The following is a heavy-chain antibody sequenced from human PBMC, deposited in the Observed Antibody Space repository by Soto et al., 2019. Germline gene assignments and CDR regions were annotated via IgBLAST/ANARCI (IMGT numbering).Heavy chain of an antibody. Sequence: PLETLSLTCAVYGGSFSGYYWSWIRQPPGKELEWIGEINHSGSTNYNPSLKSRVTISVDTSKNQFSLKLSSVTAADTAVYYCARGGGYCSSTSCYVDYYYYMDVWGKGTTVTVSS. V-gene: IGHV4-34*01. CDR1: GGSFSGYY. CDR2: INHSGST. CDR3: ARGGGYCSSTSCYVDYYYYMDV. J-gene: IGHJ6*03. D-gene: IGHD2-2*01.